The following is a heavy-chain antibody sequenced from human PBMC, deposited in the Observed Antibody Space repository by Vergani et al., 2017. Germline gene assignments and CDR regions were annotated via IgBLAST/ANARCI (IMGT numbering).Heavy chain of an antibody. V-gene: IGHV4-38-2*01. D-gene: IGHD3-10*01. CDR3: ARHRGSGGFFPSSYFCGMDG. CDR2: IHHSGDT. Sequence: QVQLQESGPGLVKPSETLTLTCDVSDSSIMTNPYWGWFRQSPGKGLEWIGCIHHSGDTHYNSSLKRRVSISMVSSSKFSLSLTSVTAADTAICYCARHRGSGGFFPSSYFCGMDGWGDGTTVTVSS. J-gene: IGHJ6*04. CDR1: DSSIMTNPY.